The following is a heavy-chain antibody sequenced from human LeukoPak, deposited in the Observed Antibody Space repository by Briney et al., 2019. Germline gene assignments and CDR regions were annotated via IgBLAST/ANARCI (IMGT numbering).Heavy chain of an antibody. CDR2: IYHSGST. CDR1: GGSFSGYY. V-gene: IGHV4-34*01. CDR3: ASEGLLWFGELL. Sequence: PSETLSLTCAVYGGSFSGYYWSWIRQPPGKGLEWIGYIYHSGSTYYNPSLKSRVTISVDRSKNQFSLKLSSVTAADTAVYYCASEGLLWFGELLWSQGTLVTVSS. D-gene: IGHD3-10*01. J-gene: IGHJ4*02.